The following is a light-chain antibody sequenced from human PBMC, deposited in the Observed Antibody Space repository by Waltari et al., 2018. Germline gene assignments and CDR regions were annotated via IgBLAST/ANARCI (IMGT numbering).Light chain of an antibody. CDR2: DAS. Sequence: DIHMTQSPSSLSAPVGDRVTITCQASQDIKQSLNWFHQKPGTAPEVLIFDASNSQTGAPSRFSGSGSGSDFTFTISSLQPEDMGTYYCQQYHSVPLTFGGGTTVEIK. V-gene: IGKV1-33*01. J-gene: IGKJ4*01. CDR1: QDIKQS. CDR3: QQYHSVPLT.